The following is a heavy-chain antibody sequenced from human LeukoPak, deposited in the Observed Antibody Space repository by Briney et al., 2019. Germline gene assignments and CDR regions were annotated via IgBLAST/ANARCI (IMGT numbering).Heavy chain of an antibody. Sequence: PGRSLRLSCAASGFTFRGYSLSWVRQAPGKGLEWVSFITSTSSDMLYADSVKGRFTVSRDNAKNTLYLQMDSLTAEDTAVYFCARVAGHYFDYWGQGSLVTVSS. CDR1: GFTFRGYS. J-gene: IGHJ4*02. CDR3: ARVAGHYFDY. CDR2: ITSTSSDM. V-gene: IGHV3-21*04.